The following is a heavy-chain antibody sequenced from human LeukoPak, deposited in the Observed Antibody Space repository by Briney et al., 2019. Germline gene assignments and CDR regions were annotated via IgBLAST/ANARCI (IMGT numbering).Heavy chain of an antibody. Sequence: GGSLRLSCAASGFTFSSYAMSWVRQAPGKGLEWVSSISSSSSYIYYADSVKGRFTISRDNAKNSLYLQMNSLRAEDTAVYYCARAPYDSSGYDYWGQGTLVTVSS. CDR2: ISSSSSYI. J-gene: IGHJ4*02. CDR1: GFTFSSYA. V-gene: IGHV3-21*01. CDR3: ARAPYDSSGYDY. D-gene: IGHD3-22*01.